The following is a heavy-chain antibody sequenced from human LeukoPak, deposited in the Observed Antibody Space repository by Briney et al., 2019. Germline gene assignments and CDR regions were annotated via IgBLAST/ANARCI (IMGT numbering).Heavy chain of an antibody. CDR2: IYYGENT. V-gene: IGHV4-39*01. J-gene: IGHJ4*02. CDR3: ARRDDSSGYHKIFDY. Sequence: SETLSLTCTVSGETISSGPYYRGWIRQPPWKGLEWIGNIYYGENTYYNPSLKSRVTISIDTSNNQFYLKLSSLTAADTAVYYCARRDDSSGYHKIFDYWGQGTLVTVSS. CDR1: GETISSGPYY. D-gene: IGHD3-22*01.